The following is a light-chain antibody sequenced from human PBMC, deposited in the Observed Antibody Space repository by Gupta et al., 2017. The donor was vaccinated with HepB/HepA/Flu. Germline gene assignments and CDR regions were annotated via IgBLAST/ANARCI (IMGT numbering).Light chain of an antibody. CDR3: QQYNNGPWT. CDR2: GAS. V-gene: IGKV3-15*01. J-gene: IGKJ1*01. Sequence: EIVMTPSPATLSVSPGERVAFSCRASQDVHTNLAWMQQKPGQAPKVLFYGASARATGVPARFIGSGSRTEFTLTITRLQSEDVAVYVCQQYNNGPWTCGQGTKVEI. CDR1: QDVHTN.